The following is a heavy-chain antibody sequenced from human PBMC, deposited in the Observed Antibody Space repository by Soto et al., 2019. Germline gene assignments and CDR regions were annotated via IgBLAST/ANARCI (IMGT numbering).Heavy chain of an antibody. D-gene: IGHD6-13*01. CDR3: ARKSLAEGIAAGFDS. V-gene: IGHV4-30-4*01. CDR1: GGCSSSIYYY. CDR2: IYYSGST. J-gene: IGHJ5*01. Sequence: PXQSLYFCGAVCGGCSSSIYYYWSWIRRPRGKVLECIGYIYYSGSTYYNPSVKSRVTISVDTSKNQFYLKLSSVTAAETAVYYCARKSLAEGIAAGFDSSGQGTLVTVSS.